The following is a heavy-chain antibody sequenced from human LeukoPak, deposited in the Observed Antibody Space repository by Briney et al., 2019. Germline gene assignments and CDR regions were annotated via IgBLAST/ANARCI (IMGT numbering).Heavy chain of an antibody. J-gene: IGHJ6*03. D-gene: IGHD2-2*01. CDR3: ARRVVVVPAASYYYYYYYMDV. Sequence: PSETLSLTCTVSGGSISSYYWSWIRQPPGKGLEWIGYIYYSGSTNYNPSLKSRVTISVDTSKNQFSLKLSSVTAADTAVYYCARRVVVVPAASYYYYYYYMDVWGKGTPVTVSS. V-gene: IGHV4-59*08. CDR2: IYYSGST. CDR1: GGSISSYY.